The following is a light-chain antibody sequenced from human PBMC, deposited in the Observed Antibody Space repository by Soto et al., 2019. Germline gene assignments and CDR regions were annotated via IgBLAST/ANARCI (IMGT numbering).Light chain of an antibody. J-gene: IGKJ2*01. Sequence: EIVLTQSPGTLSLSPGERATLSCRASQSVSSTYLAWYQQKLGQAPRLLIYCASIRATGIPDRFSGSGSGTDFTLTISRLEPEDFAVYYCQQYGSSPRTFGQGTKLDIK. V-gene: IGKV3-20*01. CDR2: CAS. CDR1: QSVSSTY. CDR3: QQYGSSPRT.